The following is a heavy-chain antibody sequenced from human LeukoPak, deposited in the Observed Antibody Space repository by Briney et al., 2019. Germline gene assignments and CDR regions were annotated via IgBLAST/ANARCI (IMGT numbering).Heavy chain of an antibody. CDR2: INPSGGST. J-gene: IGHJ6*03. CDR3: ARDASGWLGGGLDYYYMDV. Sequence: ASVKVSCKASGYTFTSYYMHWVRQAPGQGLEWMGIINPSGGSTSYAQKFQGRVTMTRDMSTSTVYMELSSLGSEDTAVYYCARDASGWLGGGLDYYYMDVWGKGTTVTVSS. V-gene: IGHV1-46*01. D-gene: IGHD6-19*01. CDR1: GYTFTSYY.